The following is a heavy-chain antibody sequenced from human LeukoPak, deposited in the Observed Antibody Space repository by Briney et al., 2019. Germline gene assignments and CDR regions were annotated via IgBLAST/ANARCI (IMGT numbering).Heavy chain of an antibody. CDR2: IWYDGSDQ. D-gene: IGHD2-21*01. CDR1: GFTFINYG. V-gene: IGHV3-33*01. CDR3: VRGNPPNCGGDCFDY. Sequence: GGSLRLSCAESGFTFINYGMHWVRQAPGKGLEWVAVIWYDGSDQRYAESVKGRFTISRDDSKNTVFLQMNSLRVDDTAVYYCVRGNPPNCGGDCFDYWGQGTLVTVSS. J-gene: IGHJ4*02.